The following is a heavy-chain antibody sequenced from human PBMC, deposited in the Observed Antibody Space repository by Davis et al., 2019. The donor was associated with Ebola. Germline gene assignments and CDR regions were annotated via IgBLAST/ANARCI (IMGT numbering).Heavy chain of an antibody. CDR1: GGSISTTNW. Sequence: PSETLSLTCGVSGGSISTTNWWSWVRQSPGKGLEWIGEIWHSGSTNYNPSLKSRVTISVDKSKNQFSLRLMSVTAADTAVYYCASGTPTGNYMDVWGKGTTVTVSS. CDR3: ASGTPTGNYMDV. D-gene: IGHD1-14*01. J-gene: IGHJ6*03. V-gene: IGHV4-4*02. CDR2: IWHSGST.